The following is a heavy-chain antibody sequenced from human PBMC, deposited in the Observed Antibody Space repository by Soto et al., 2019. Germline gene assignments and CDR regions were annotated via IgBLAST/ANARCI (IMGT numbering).Heavy chain of an antibody. J-gene: IGHJ4*02. Sequence: QVQLQQWGAGLLKPSETLSLTCAVYGGSFSGYYWSWIRQPPGKGLEWIGEINHSGSTNYNPSLKSRVTISVDTSKNQFSLKLSSVTAADTAVYYCARGVVPATQTYYFDYWGQGTLVTVSS. V-gene: IGHV4-34*01. CDR3: ARGVVPATQTYYFDY. D-gene: IGHD2-2*01. CDR2: INHSGST. CDR1: GGSFSGYY.